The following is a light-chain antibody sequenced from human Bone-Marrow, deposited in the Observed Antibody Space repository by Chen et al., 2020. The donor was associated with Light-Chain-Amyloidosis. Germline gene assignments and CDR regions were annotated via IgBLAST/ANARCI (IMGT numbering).Light chain of an antibody. J-gene: IGLJ1*01. CDR2: DVS. CDR1: STDVGGYNY. CDR3: SSYTASSFYV. Sequence: QSALTQPASVSGSPGQTITISCTGTSTDVGGYNYVSWYQQHPGKAPKLMIYDVSTRPSGVSSRFSGYKSGNTASLTISGRQAEDEADYYCSSYTASSFYVFGTATTVTVL. V-gene: IGLV2-14*03.